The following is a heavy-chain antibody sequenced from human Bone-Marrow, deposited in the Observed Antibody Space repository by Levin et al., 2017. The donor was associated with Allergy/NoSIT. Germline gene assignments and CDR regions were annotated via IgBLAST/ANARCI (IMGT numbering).Heavy chain of an antibody. D-gene: IGHD1-26*01. V-gene: IGHV3-9*01. Sequence: GGSLRLSCAASGFRFDDFAMHWVRQLPGKGLEWVSGISWNSGTIAYADSVKGRFTISRDSAKTSLYLQMNSLREEDTAFYYCGKGGGGYKMDLFDSWGQGTQVTVSS. CDR3: GKGGGGYKMDLFDS. CDR1: GFRFDDFA. CDR2: ISWNSGTI. J-gene: IGHJ5*01.